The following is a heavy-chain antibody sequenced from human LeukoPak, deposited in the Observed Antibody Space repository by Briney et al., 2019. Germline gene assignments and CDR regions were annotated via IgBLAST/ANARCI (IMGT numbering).Heavy chain of an antibody. Sequence: GGSLRLSCAASGFTFSSYAMHWVRQAPGKGLEWVAVISYDGSNKYYPDSVKGRFAISRDNSKDTLYLQMNSLRAEDTAVYYCARIPYSSRLTFDIWGQGTMVTVSS. D-gene: IGHD6-19*01. CDR2: ISYDGSNK. J-gene: IGHJ3*02. CDR3: ARIPYSSRLTFDI. V-gene: IGHV3-30*09. CDR1: GFTFSSYA.